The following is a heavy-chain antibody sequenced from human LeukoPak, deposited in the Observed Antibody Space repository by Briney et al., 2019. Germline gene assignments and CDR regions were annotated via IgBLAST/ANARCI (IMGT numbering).Heavy chain of an antibody. J-gene: IGHJ6*03. D-gene: IGHD6-19*01. CDR2: INPNSGGT. V-gene: IGHV1-2*02. Sequence: GASVKVSCKASGYTFTGYYMHWVRQAPGQGLEWMGWINPNSGGTNYAQKFQGRVTMTRDTSISTAYMELSRLRSDDTAVYYCARGAGTIYYYYYYMDVWGKGTTVTVSS. CDR1: GYTFTGYY. CDR3: ARGAGTIYYYYYYMDV.